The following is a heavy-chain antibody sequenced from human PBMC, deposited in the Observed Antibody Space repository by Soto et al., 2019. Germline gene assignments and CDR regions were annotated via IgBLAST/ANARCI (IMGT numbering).Heavy chain of an antibody. CDR2: IYYSGST. CDR3: ARAGGGYYDSSGYYYVGNWFDP. CDR1: GGSISSYY. J-gene: IGHJ5*02. Sequence: SETLSLTCTVSGGSISSYYWSWIRQPPGKGLEWIGYIYYSGSTNYNPSLKSRGTISLDTSKNQFSLKLSSVTAADTAVYYCARAGGGYYDSSGYYYVGNWFDPWGQGTLVTVSS. D-gene: IGHD3-22*01. V-gene: IGHV4-59*01.